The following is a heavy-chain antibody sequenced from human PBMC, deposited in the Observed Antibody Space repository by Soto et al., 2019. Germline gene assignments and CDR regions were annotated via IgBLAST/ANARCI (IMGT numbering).Heavy chain of an antibody. CDR3: ASFYCSSTSCYGGVGYYFDY. CDR2: ISSSGSTI. J-gene: IGHJ4*02. CDR1: GFTFSDYY. Sequence: QVQLVESGGGLVKPGGSLRLSCAASGFTFSDYYMSWIRQAPGKGLEWVSYISSSGSTIYDADSVKGRFTISRDNAKNSLYLQMNSLRAEDTAVYYCASFYCSSTSCYGGVGYYFDYWGQGTLVTVSS. V-gene: IGHV3-11*01. D-gene: IGHD2-2*01.